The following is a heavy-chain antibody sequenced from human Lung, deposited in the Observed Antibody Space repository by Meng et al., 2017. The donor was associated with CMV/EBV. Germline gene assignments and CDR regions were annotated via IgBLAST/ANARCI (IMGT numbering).Heavy chain of an antibody. D-gene: IGHD2-15*01. Sequence: AEVKKPGASVKVSCKASGYTFTSYDISWVRQATVQGLEWMGWMNPNSGNTGYAQKFQGRVTMTRNTSISTAYMELSSLRSEDTAVYYCARGYCSGGSCPVFDPWGQGTLVTVSS. CDR1: GYTFTSYD. V-gene: IGHV1-8*01. CDR2: MNPNSGNT. CDR3: ARGYCSGGSCPVFDP. J-gene: IGHJ5*02.